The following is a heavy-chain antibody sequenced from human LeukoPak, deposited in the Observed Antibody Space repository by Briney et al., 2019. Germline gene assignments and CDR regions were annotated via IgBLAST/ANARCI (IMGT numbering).Heavy chain of an antibody. CDR2: INAGNGNT. V-gene: IGHV1-3*03. J-gene: IGHJ5*02. CDR1: GYTFTSYA. Sequence: VASVKVSCKASGYTFTSYAMHWVRQAPGQRLEWMGWINAGNGNTKYSQEFQGRVTITRDTSASTAYMELSSLRSEDMAVYYCARGTYDFWSGYYTGWFDPWGQGTLVTVSS. D-gene: IGHD3-3*01. CDR3: ARGTYDFWSGYYTGWFDP.